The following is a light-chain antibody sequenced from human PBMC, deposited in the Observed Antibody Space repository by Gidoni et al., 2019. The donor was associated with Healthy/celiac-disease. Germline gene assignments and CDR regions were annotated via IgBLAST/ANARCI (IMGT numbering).Light chain of an antibody. CDR2: AAS. CDR1: KSISSY. CDR3: QQRYSTPQYT. Sequence: DIQMTQSPSSLSASVGDRVTITCRASKSISSYLNWYQQKPGKAPKLLIYAASSLQSGVPSRFSGSGSGTDFTLTISSLQPEDFATYYCQQRYSTPQYTFGQRPKLEFK. V-gene: IGKV1-39*01. J-gene: IGKJ2*01.